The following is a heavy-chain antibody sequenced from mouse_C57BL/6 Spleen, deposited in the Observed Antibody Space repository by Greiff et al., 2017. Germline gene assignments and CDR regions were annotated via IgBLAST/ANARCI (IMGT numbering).Heavy chain of an antibody. CDR3: ARAITTVVARGYYFDY. CDR1: GYTFTDYY. Sequence: VQLQQSGPELVKPGASVKISCKASGYTFTDYYMNWVKQSHGKSLEWIGDINPNNGGTSYNQKFKGKATLTVDKSSSTAYMELRSLTSEDSAVYYCARAITTVVARGYYFDYWGQGTTLTVSS. D-gene: IGHD1-1*01. CDR2: INPNNGGT. V-gene: IGHV1-26*01. J-gene: IGHJ2*01.